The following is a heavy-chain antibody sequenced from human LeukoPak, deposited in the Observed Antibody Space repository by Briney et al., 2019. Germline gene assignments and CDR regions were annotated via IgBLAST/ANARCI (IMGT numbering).Heavy chain of an antibody. V-gene: IGHV3-23*01. CDR2: ISGRGDSA. CDR1: GLNFKFYA. J-gene: IGHJ4*02. Sequence: QAGGSLRLSCAVSGLNFKFYAMSWVRQAPGKGLEWVSGISGRGDSADYADSVKGRFTISRDNAKNSLYLQMNSLRAEDTAVYYCARYKVVGPSNFDYWGQGTLVTVSS. CDR3: ARYKVVGPSNFDY. D-gene: IGHD1-26*01.